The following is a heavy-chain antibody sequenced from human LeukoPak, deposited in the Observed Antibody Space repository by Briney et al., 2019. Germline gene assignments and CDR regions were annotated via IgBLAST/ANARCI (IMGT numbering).Heavy chain of an antibody. J-gene: IGHJ4*02. CDR1: GFTFSSYS. CDR3: ARSGGSYYSY. CDR2: ISSSSSYI. Sequence: PGGSLRLSCAASGFTFSSYSMNWVRQAPGKGLEWVSSISSSSSYIYYADSVEGRFTISRDNAKNSLYLQMNSLRAEDTAVYYCARSGGSYYSYWGQGTLVTVSS. V-gene: IGHV3-21*01. D-gene: IGHD1-26*01.